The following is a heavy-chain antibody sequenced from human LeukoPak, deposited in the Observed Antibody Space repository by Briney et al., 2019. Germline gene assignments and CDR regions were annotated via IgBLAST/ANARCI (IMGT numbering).Heavy chain of an antibody. CDR2: GGDRGGT. CDR1: GASLHGHY. D-gene: IGHD1-26*01. V-gene: IGHV4-34*01. J-gene: IGHJ5*02. Sequence: PSETLSLTCAVYGASLHGHYWSWIRQSPGKGLEWSGEGGDRGGTKFNPSLKGRVSISADPSKNQFSLNLYSMTAADTAVYHCVMNGQSGFSFDPWGQGTLVTVSS. CDR3: VMNGQSGFSFDP.